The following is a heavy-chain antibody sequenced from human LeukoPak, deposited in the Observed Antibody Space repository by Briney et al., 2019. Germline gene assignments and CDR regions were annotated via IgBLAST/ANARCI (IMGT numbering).Heavy chain of an antibody. CDR1: GGSISSSSYY. D-gene: IGHD3-22*01. V-gene: IGHV4-39*01. CDR3: AKPGYYYDSEFDY. Sequence: SETLSLTCTVSGGSISSSSYYWGWIRQPPGKGLEWIGSIYYSGSTYYNPSLKSRVTISVDTSKNQFSLKLSSVTAADTAVYYCAKPGYYYDSEFDYWGQGTLVTVSS. CDR2: IYYSGST. J-gene: IGHJ4*02.